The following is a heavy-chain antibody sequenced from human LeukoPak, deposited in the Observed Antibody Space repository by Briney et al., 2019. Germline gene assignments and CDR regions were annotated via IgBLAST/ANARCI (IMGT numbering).Heavy chain of an antibody. D-gene: IGHD3-22*01. CDR3: ARDDTYYGSSGSFYDAFDI. CDR2: IRRDGSET. Sequence: GGSLRLSCAASGFTFSNYWMTWVRRAPGKGLEWVANIRRDGSETHYVDSVMGRFTISRDNAKNSLYLQMNSLRAEDTAVYYCARDDTYYGSSGSFYDAFDIWGQGTMVTVSS. CDR1: GFTFSNYW. V-gene: IGHV3-7*01. J-gene: IGHJ3*02.